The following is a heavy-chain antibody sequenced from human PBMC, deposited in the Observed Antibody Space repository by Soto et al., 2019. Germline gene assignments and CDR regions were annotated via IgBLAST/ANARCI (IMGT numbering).Heavy chain of an antibody. Sequence: QLHLEQRGAGLLKPSDTLSLTCDVYGGSFSGYYWSWIRQAPGKGLEWIVEINHSGSPNYNPSLQSRVSVSVDTSKTHFSLKLSSVTAVDTAVYYCATFPPEGRTATSRGDDAFDIWGQGTLVTVSS. CDR3: ATFPPEGRTATSRGDDAFDI. CDR2: INHSGSP. CDR1: GGSFSGYY. J-gene: IGHJ3*02. V-gene: IGHV4-34*02. D-gene: IGHD3-10*01.